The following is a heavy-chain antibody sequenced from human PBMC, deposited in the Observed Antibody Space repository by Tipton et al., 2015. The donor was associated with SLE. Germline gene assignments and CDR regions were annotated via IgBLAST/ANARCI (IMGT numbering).Heavy chain of an antibody. Sequence: TLSLTCTVSGGSININSYFWAWLRQPPGKGLEWIGSIYHNGSTYYNSSLKNRVTISVDKSKNQFSLNMRSVAAADTAVYYCARQILVQYFDHWGQGSLVTVSS. D-gene: IGHD6-13*01. V-gene: IGHV4-39*01. CDR3: ARQILVQYFDH. CDR1: GGSININSYF. J-gene: IGHJ4*02. CDR2: IYHNGST.